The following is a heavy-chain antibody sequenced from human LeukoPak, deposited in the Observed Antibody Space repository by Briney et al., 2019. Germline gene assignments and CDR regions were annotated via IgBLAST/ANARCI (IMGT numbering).Heavy chain of an antibody. V-gene: IGHV4-59*12. J-gene: IGHJ4*02. CDR3: ARALRWYFDY. CDR1: GGSISSYY. Sequence: SETLSLTCTVSGGSISSYYWSWIRQPPGKGLEWIGYIYYSGSTNHNTSLKSRVTISVDTSKNQFSLKLSSVTAADTAVYYCARALRWYFDYWGQGTLVTVSS. CDR2: IYYSGST.